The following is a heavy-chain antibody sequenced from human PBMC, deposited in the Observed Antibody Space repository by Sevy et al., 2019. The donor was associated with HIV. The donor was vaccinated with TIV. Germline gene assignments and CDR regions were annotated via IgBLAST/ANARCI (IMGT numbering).Heavy chain of an antibody. CDR1: GGSISSSSYY. V-gene: IGHV4-39*01. J-gene: IGHJ6*02. CDR2: IYYSGST. Sequence: SETLSLTCTVSGGSISSSSYYWGWIRQPPGKGLEWIGSIYYSGSTYYNPSLKSRVTISVDTSKNQFSLKLSSVTAADTAVYYCATHPYYYDSSGYSYYYGMDVWGQGTTVTVSS. D-gene: IGHD3-22*01. CDR3: ATHPYYYDSSGYSYYYGMDV.